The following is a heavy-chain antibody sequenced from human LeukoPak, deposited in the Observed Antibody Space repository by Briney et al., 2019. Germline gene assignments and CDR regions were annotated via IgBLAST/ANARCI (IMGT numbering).Heavy chain of an antibody. J-gene: IGHJ5*02. D-gene: IGHD6-25*01. V-gene: IGHV3-23*01. CDR1: GFTFSTFW. Sequence: AGGSLRLSCVTPGFTFSTFWMNWVRQAPGKGLEWVSAISGSASNTYYADSVKGRFTISRDNSKNTLSLQMNNLRDEDTAVYYCAKDLSPAAAWGQGTLVTVSS. CDR2: ISGSASNT. CDR3: AKDLSPAAA.